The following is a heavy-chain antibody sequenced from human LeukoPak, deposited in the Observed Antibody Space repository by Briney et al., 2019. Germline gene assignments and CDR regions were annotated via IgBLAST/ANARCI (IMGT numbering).Heavy chain of an antibody. CDR2: ITSRGGST. Sequence: GGSLRLSCAASGFIFTSSAMSWVRQAPGKGLEWVSPITSRGGSTYYADSVKGRFTISRDSSKNTLYLQMNSLRAEDTALYYCAKGRGSGWFAEYFHHWGQGTLVTVSS. J-gene: IGHJ1*01. CDR1: GFIFTSSA. CDR3: AKGRGSGWFAEYFHH. V-gene: IGHV3-23*01. D-gene: IGHD6-19*01.